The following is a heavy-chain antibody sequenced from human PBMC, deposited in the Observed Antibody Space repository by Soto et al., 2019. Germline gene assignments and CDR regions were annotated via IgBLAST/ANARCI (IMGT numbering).Heavy chain of an antibody. CDR3: ARLRQSGNSGYWSDP. CDR2: IYYSGST. CDR1: GGSISSYY. Sequence: PSETLSLTCTVSGGSISSYYWSWIRQPPGKGLEWIGYIYYSGSTNYNPSLKSRVTISVDTSKNQFSLKLSSVTAADTAVYYCARLRQSGNSGYWSDPWGQGTLVTVSS. D-gene: IGHD3-10*01. V-gene: IGHV4-59*01. J-gene: IGHJ5*02.